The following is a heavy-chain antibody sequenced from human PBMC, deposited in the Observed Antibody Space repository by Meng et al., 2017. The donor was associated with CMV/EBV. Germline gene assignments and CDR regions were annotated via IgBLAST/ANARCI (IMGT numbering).Heavy chain of an antibody. V-gene: IGHV4-39*07. J-gene: IGHJ4*02. CDR3: VTWLWFGELSGYYFDY. CDR2: IYYSGST. D-gene: IGHD3-10*01. CDR1: GGSISSSSYY. Sequence: QWTGSGPGLGKPLEPRSPTGTVPGGSISSSSYYWGWIRQPPGKGLEWIGSIYYSGSTYYNPSLKSRVTISVDTSKNQFSLKLSSVTAADTAVYYCVTWLWFGELSGYYFDYWGQGTLVTVSS.